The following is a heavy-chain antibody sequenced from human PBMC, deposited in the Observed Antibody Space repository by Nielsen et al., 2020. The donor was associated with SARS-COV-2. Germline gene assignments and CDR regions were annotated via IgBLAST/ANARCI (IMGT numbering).Heavy chain of an antibody. CDR1: GFTFSSYG. V-gene: IGHV3-30*18. D-gene: IGHD3-22*01. CDR3: AKSWANSIKVVVITTPLDY. Sequence: GGSLRLSCAASGFTFSSYGMHWVRQAPGKGLEWVAVISYDGSNTYYADSVKGRFTISRDNSKNTLYLQMNSLRAEDTAVYYCAKSWANSIKVVVITTPLDYWGQGTLVTVSS. J-gene: IGHJ4*02. CDR2: ISYDGSNT.